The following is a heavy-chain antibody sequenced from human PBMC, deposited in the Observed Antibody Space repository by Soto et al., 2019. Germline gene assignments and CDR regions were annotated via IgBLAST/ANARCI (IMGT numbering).Heavy chain of an antibody. CDR2: IXYSGSX. CDR3: ARAFSGDREAFDI. D-gene: IGHD7-27*01. J-gene: IGHJ3*02. CDR1: GGSISSSSYY. Sequence: SXTXSLTCSVSGGSISSSSYYWGWIRQPPGKGLEWMGYIXYSGSXNYNSYINSRXXISVDRSXXQFDMRLSSVTAAETAVYYCARAFSGDREAFDIWGQGTMVTVSS. V-gene: IGHV4-61*05.